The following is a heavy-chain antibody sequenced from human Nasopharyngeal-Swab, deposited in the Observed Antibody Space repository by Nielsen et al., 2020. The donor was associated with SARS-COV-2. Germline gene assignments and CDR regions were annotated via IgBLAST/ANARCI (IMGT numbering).Heavy chain of an antibody. D-gene: IGHD4/OR15-4a*01. J-gene: IGHJ4*02. CDR3: TTDYYFDY. V-gene: IGHV3-73*01. Sequence: VRQMPGKGLEWVGRIGDKAHNYATTYAASVKGRFTISRDDSKNTAFLQMDSLNTEDTALHYCTTDYYFDYWGQGTLVTVSS. CDR2: IGDKAHNYAT.